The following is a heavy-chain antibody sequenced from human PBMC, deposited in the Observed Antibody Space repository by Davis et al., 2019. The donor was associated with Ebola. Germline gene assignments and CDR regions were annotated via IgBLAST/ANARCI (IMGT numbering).Heavy chain of an antibody. V-gene: IGHV3-33*01. CDR2: IWYDGSNK. J-gene: IGHJ4*02. CDR3: ARGRVEMATVSLDY. CDR1: GFTFSSYG. D-gene: IGHD5-24*01. Sequence: GESLKISCAASGFTFSSYGMHWVRQAPGKGLEWVAVIWYDGSNKYYADSVKGRFTISRDNSKNTLYLQMNSLRAEDTAVYYCARGRVEMATVSLDYWGQGTLVTASS.